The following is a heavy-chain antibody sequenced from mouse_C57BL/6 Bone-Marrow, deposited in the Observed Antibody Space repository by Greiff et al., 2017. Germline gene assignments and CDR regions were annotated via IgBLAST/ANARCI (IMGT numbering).Heavy chain of an antibody. CDR3: ARYSHFDY. CDR2: ISDGGSYT. J-gene: IGHJ2*01. Sequence: EVQLQQSGGGLVKPGGSLKLSCAASGFTFSSYAMSWVRQTPEKRLEWVATISDGGSYTYYPDNVKGRFTISRDNAKNNLYLQMSHLKSEDTAMYYCARYSHFDYWGQGTTLTVSS. V-gene: IGHV5-4*01. D-gene: IGHD2-12*01. CDR1: GFTFSSYA.